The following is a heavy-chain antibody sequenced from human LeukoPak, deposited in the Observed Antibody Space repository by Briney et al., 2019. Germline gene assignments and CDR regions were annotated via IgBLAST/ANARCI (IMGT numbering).Heavy chain of an antibody. J-gene: IGHJ4*02. CDR2: INPNSGGT. D-gene: IGHD4-23*01. CDR1: GYTLTGYY. Sequence: ASVKVSCKASGYTLTGYYMHWVRQAPGQGLEWMGWINPNSGGTNYAQKFQGRVTMTRDTSISTAYMELSRLRSDDTAVYYCARVRWDWNYDYWGQGSLVAVSS. CDR3: ARVRWDWNYDY. V-gene: IGHV1-2*02.